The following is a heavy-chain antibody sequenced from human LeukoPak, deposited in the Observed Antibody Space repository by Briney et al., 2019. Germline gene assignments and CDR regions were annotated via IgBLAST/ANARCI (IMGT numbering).Heavy chain of an antibody. V-gene: IGHV4-39*01. CDR2: IYYSGST. CDR1: GGSTSSSYY. Sequence: ETLSLTCTVSGGSTSSSYYWGWIRQPPGKGLEWIGSIYYSGSTYYNPSLQSRVTISIDTSKNQFSLKLSSVTAADTAVYYCARRQYSTSPFDPWGQGTLVTVSP. J-gene: IGHJ5*02. CDR3: ARRQYSTSPFDP. D-gene: IGHD6-6*01.